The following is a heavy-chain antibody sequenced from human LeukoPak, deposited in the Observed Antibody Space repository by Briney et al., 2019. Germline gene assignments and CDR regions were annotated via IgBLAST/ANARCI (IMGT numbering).Heavy chain of an antibody. D-gene: IGHD5-18*01. J-gene: IGHJ6*02. V-gene: IGHV1-2*02. Sequence: ASVKVSCKASGYTFTGYYMHWVRQAPGQGLEWMGWINPNSGGTNYAQKFQGRATMTRDTSISTAYMELSRLRSDDTAVYYCARDGYTAIYYYGMDVWGQGTTVTVSS. CDR1: GYTFTGYY. CDR2: INPNSGGT. CDR3: ARDGYTAIYYYGMDV.